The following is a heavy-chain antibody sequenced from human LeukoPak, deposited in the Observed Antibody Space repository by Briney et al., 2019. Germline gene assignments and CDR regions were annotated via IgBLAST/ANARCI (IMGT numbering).Heavy chain of an antibody. J-gene: IGHJ4*02. CDR3: AKEVKFYYSNYVDY. V-gene: IGHV1-69*04. D-gene: IGHD2-8*01. CDR2: IIPILGIA. CDR1: GGTFSSYT. Sequence: SVKVSCKASGGTFSSYTISWVRQAPGQGLEWVGRIIPILGIANYAQKFQGRVTITADKSTSTAYMELSSLRSEDTAVYYCAKEVKFYYSNYVDYWGQGTLVTVSS.